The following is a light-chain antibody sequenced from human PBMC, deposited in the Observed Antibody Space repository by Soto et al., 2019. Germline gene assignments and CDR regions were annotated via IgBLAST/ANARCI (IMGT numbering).Light chain of an antibody. J-gene: IGLJ2*01. CDR3: SSYTGSSTYVV. CDR2: DVS. CDR1: SSDVGGYNY. Sequence: QSALTQPASVSGSPGQSITISCTGNSSDVGGYNYVSWYQQHPGKAPKLMIYDVSNRPSGVSNRFSGSKSGNTASLTISGLQAEDEADYYCSSYTGSSTYVVFGGGTQLTVL. V-gene: IGLV2-14*01.